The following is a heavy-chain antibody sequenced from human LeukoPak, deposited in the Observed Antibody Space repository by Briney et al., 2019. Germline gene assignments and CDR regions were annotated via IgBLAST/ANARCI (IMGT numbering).Heavy chain of an antibody. Sequence: PGGSLRLSCAASKFTFNSYAIHWVRQAPGKGLEWVAVISYDGSNKYYADSVKGRFTISRDNFKNTLYLQMNSLRAEDTAVYYCATDLRYCSSTSCSPNYYFDYWGQGTLVTVSS. CDR1: KFTFNSYA. CDR2: ISYDGSNK. V-gene: IGHV3-30-3*01. D-gene: IGHD2-2*01. CDR3: ATDLRYCSSTSCSPNYYFDY. J-gene: IGHJ4*02.